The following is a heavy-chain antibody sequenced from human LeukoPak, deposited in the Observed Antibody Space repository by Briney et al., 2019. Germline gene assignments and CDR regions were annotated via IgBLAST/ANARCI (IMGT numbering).Heavy chain of an antibody. CDR2: IYYSGST. CDR1: GGSISSSSYY. J-gene: IGHJ3*02. Sequence: SETLSLTCTVSGGSISSSSYYWGWIRQPPGKGLEWIGSIYYSGSTYYNPFLKSRVTISVDTSKNQFSLKLSSVTAADTAVYYCARTSGYAALDAFDIWGQGTMVTVSS. D-gene: IGHD5-12*01. V-gene: IGHV4-39*07. CDR3: ARTSGYAALDAFDI.